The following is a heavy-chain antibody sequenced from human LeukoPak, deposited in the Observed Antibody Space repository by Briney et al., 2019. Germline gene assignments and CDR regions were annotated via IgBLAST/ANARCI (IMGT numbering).Heavy chain of an antibody. D-gene: IGHD3-22*01. CDR1: GYSFTSFW. V-gene: IGHV5-51*01. CDR2: IYPGDSDT. CDR3: SRRDSSGYCYFDY. Sequence: PGESLKISCKGSGYSFTSFWIGWVRQTPGKGLEWMGIIYPGDSDTRYSPSFQGQVTISADKSISTAYLQWSSLKASDTAMYYYSRRDSSGYCYFDYWGQGTLVTVSS. J-gene: IGHJ4*02.